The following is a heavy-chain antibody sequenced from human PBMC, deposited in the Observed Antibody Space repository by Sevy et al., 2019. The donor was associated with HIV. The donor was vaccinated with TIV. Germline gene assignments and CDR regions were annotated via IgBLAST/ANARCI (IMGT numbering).Heavy chain of an antibody. D-gene: IGHD2-2*01. CDR2: IIPIFGTA. CDR1: GGTFSSYA. V-gene: IGHV1-69*13. Sequence: ASVKVSCKASGGTFSSYAISWVRQAPGQGLEWMGGIIPIFGTANYAQKFQGRVTITADESTSTAYMELGSLRSEDTAVYYCARLNCSSTSCYLGDYYYGMDVWGQGTTVTVSS. CDR3: ARLNCSSTSCYLGDYYYGMDV. J-gene: IGHJ6*02.